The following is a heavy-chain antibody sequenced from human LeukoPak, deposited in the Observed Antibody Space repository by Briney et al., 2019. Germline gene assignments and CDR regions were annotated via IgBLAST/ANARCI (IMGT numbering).Heavy chain of an antibody. Sequence: PGDSLRLSCAASGFTFSSYWMTWVRQAPGKGLEWVANIKQDESEKYYVDSLKGRFTISRDNAKNLLYLQMNRLRAEDTAVYYCARASHFWSGVDLWGQGTLVTVSS. D-gene: IGHD3-3*02. V-gene: IGHV3-7*01. CDR2: IKQDESEK. CDR1: GFTFSSYW. J-gene: IGHJ5*02. CDR3: ARASHFWSGVDL.